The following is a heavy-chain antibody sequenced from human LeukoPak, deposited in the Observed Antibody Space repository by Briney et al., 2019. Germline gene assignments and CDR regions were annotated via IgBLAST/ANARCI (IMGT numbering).Heavy chain of an antibody. CDR1: GGSISSGSYY. D-gene: IGHD6-13*01. Sequence: SETLSLTCTLSGGSISSGSYYWSWIRQPAGKGLEWIGRIYTSGSTNYNPSLKSRVTISVDTSKNQFSLKLSSVTAADTAVYYCARDAIAAAAGGFYYYYYMDVWGKGTTVTVSS. CDR2: IYTSGST. V-gene: IGHV4-61*02. J-gene: IGHJ6*03. CDR3: ARDAIAAAAGGFYYYYYMDV.